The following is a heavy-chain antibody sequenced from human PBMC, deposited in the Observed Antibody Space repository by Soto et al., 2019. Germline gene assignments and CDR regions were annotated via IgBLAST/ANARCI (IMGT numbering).Heavy chain of an antibody. Sequence: EVQLLDSGGGLVQPGGSLRLSCTASGFTFSSQAMSWVRQAPGKGLEWVSGISASGGSTYYADLVRGRFTISRDSSKTTVYLQMNGLRPDDTAVYYCASWHEREHAYDVWGQGTTVTVSS. CDR1: GFTFSSQA. CDR3: ASWHEREHAYDV. CDR2: ISASGGST. V-gene: IGHV3-23*01. J-gene: IGHJ3*01. D-gene: IGHD1-1*01.